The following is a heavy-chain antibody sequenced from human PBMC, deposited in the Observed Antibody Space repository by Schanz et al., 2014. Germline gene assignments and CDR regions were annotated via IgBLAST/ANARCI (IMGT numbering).Heavy chain of an antibody. CDR3: ANNWNLDY. Sequence: EVQLLESGGGLVQPGGSLRLSCAASGFTFSTHAMNWLRQAPGKGLEWVSVIGVDGTTTYYADSVKGRFTISRDNSKNTLYLQMNSLRPEDTAVYYCANNWNLDYWGQGTLVTVSS. V-gene: IGHV3-23*01. D-gene: IGHD1-20*01. CDR1: GFTFSTHA. CDR2: IGVDGTTT. J-gene: IGHJ4*02.